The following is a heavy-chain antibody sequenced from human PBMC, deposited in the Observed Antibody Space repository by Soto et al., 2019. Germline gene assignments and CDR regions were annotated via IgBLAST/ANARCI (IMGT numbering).Heavy chain of an antibody. Sequence: PSETLSLTCTVSGASMRDYYWSWIRQPPGMGLEWIGYIYYSGTSNHNPSLKSRVTLSVDTSKKQFSLKLSSATTADTAVYYCARGRISATTAHFDYWGQGALVTVS. J-gene: IGHJ4*02. CDR2: IYYSGTS. V-gene: IGHV4-59*01. CDR3: ARGRISATTAHFDY. CDR1: GASMRDYY. D-gene: IGHD4-4*01.